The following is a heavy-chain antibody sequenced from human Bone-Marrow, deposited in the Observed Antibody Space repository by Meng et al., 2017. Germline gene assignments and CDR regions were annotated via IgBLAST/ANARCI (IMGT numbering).Heavy chain of an antibody. Sequence: VQLQESGPGLVNPSVTLSLTCAVPGDSITSNYWWNWVRQTPGKGLEWIGEIYHTGRTDYNPFLKSRVTISVDTSKNQFSLTLTSVTAADTAVYYCARHEFGLPTAAFDHWGQGTLVTVSS. CDR2: IYHTGRT. D-gene: IGHD2-2*01. V-gene: IGHV4-4*02. J-gene: IGHJ4*02. CDR3: ARHEFGLPTAAFDH. CDR1: GDSITSNYW.